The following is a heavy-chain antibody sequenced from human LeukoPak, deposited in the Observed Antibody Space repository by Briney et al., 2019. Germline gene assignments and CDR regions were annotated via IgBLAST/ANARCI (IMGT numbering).Heavy chain of an antibody. Sequence: SETLSLTCTVSGGSISSSSYYWGWIRQPPVKGLEWIGSIYYSGSTYYNPSLKSRVTISVDTSKNQFSLKLSSVTAADTAVYYCARGRRWLQLAYWGQGTLVTVSS. CDR2: IYYSGST. CDR3: ARGRRWLQLAY. V-gene: IGHV4-39*01. D-gene: IGHD5-24*01. J-gene: IGHJ4*02. CDR1: GGSISSSSYY.